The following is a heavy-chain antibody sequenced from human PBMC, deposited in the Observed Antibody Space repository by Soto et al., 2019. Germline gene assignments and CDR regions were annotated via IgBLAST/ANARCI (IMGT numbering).Heavy chain of an antibody. Sequence: QVQLVESGGGVVQPGRSLRLSCAASGFTFSSYAMHWVRQAPGKGLEWVAVISYDGSNKYYADSVKGRFTISRDNTKNTXYLLMNTLETEDTAVYYCARDKSPYSSGWHNRHFDYWGQGTLVTVSS. J-gene: IGHJ4*02. CDR3: ARDKSPYSSGWHNRHFDY. D-gene: IGHD6-19*01. CDR1: GFTFSSYA. V-gene: IGHV3-30-3*01. CDR2: ISYDGSNK.